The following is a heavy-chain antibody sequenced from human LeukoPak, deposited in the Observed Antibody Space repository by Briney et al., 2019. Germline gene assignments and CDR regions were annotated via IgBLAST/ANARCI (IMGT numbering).Heavy chain of an antibody. Sequence: GASVTVSYMPSVYTFSNFDVNWVRQAPGQGLQWMAWMNPGSGDTGYEGKFQARLSLSSNTSIITASMELTSLTSEDTAVYYCARSRRGYYMDVWGKGTTVIVSS. CDR3: ARSRRGYYMDV. CDR1: VYTFSNFD. V-gene: IGHV1-8*02. J-gene: IGHJ6*03. CDR2: MNPGSGDT.